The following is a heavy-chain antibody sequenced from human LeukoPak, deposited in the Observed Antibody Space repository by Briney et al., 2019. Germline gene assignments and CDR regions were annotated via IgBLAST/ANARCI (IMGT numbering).Heavy chain of an antibody. V-gene: IGHV4-59*08. J-gene: IGHJ5*02. CDR2: IHHSGST. CDR1: GGSNY. D-gene: IGHD1-20*01. CDR3: AKHSNWNAGVDWFDP. Sequence: LETLSLTCTVSGGSNYWSWIRQPPGKGLEWIAYIHHSGSTNYNPSLKSRVTISIDTSKNQFSLKLNSVTAADTAVYYCAKHSNWNAGVDWFDPWGQGTLVTVSS.